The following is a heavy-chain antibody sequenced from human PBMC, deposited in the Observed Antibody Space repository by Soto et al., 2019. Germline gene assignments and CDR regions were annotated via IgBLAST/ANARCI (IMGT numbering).Heavy chain of an antibody. D-gene: IGHD4-17*01. CDR2: IWYDGSNK. J-gene: IGHJ6*02. V-gene: IGHV3-33*01. CDR1: GFTFSSYG. Sequence: QVQLVESGGGVVQPGRSLRLSCAASGFTFSSYGMHWVRQAPGKGLGWVAVIWYDGSNKYYADSVKGRFTISRDNSKNTLYLQMNSLRAEDTAVYYCARRINDYGDYPKNYYYYGMDVWGQGTTVTVSS. CDR3: ARRINDYGDYPKNYYYYGMDV.